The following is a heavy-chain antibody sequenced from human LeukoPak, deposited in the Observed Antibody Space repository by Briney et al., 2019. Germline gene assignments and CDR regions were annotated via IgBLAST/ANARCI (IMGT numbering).Heavy chain of an antibody. CDR1: GFTVCSNY. CDR2: IYSGGST. V-gene: IGHV3-53*01. CDR3: ARVNYYDSSGYFTY. Sequence: GGSLRLSCAASGFTVCSNYMSWVRQAPGKGLEWVSVIYSGGSTYYADSVKGRFTISRDNSKNTLYLQMNSLRVEDTAVYYCARVNYYDSSGYFTYWGQGTLVTVSS. J-gene: IGHJ4*02. D-gene: IGHD3-22*01.